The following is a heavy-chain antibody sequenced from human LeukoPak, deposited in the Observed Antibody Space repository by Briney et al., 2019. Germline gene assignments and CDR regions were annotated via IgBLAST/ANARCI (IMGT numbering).Heavy chain of an antibody. V-gene: IGHV1-69*04. Sequence: SVKVSCKASGGTFSSYAISWVRQAPGQGLEWMGRIIPILGIANYAQKFQGRVTITADKSTSTAYMELSSLRSEDTAVYYCARVDTAMVIDYWGQGTLVTVSP. CDR3: ARVDTAMVIDY. J-gene: IGHJ4*02. CDR1: GGTFSSYA. D-gene: IGHD5-18*01. CDR2: IIPILGIA.